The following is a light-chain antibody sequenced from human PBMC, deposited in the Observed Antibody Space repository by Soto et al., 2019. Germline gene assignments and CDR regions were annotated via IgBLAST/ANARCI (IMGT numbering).Light chain of an antibody. CDR1: QSVSSSY. J-gene: IGKJ4*01. CDR2: GAS. V-gene: IGKV3-20*01. Sequence: EIVLTQSPGTLSLSPGERATLSCRASQSVSSSYLAWYQKKPGQAPRLLIYGASSRATGIPDMFSGSGSATAFTRTISRMEAEDVAVYYCQQYGSSPPALTFGGGTKVEIK. CDR3: QQYGSSPPALT.